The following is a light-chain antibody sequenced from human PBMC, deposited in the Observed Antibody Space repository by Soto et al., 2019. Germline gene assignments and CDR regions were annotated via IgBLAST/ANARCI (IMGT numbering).Light chain of an antibody. Sequence: DIQMTQSPSSLSAFVGDRVAITGRASQSINNWLAWYQQKPGKAPKFLIYDASNLESGVPSRLRGSASGTEFTLTISSMKNDDFATYYCQQYDNYTLTFGGGTKVDI. V-gene: IGKV1-5*01. CDR2: DAS. J-gene: IGKJ4*01. CDR1: QSINNW. CDR3: QQYDNYTLT.